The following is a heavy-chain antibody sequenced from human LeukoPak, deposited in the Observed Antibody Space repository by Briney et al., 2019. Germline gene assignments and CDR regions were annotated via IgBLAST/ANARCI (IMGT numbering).Heavy chain of an antibody. CDR1: GGSISSSSYY. V-gene: IGHV4-39*07. CDR2: IYYSGST. D-gene: IGHD2-2*01. CDR3: ARGRAQYQPPSHYYMDV. J-gene: IGHJ6*03. Sequence: RPSETLSLTCTVSGGSISSSSYYWGWIRQPPGKGLEWIGSIYYSGSTYYNPSLKSRVTISVDTSQNQFSLKLSSVTAADTAVYYCARGRAQYQPPSHYYMDVWGKGTTVTVSS.